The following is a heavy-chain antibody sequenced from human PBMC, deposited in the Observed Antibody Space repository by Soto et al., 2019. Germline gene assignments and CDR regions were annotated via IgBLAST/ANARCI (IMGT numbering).Heavy chain of an antibody. J-gene: IGHJ4*02. CDR1: GFTFSTYG. CDR2: IWYDGSNK. CDR3: ARGAPYHFDY. D-gene: IGHD2-2*01. Sequence: QVQLVESGGGVVQPGRSLRLSCAASGFTFSTYGMHWVRQAPGKGLEWVAVIWYDGSNKFYADSVEGRFTISRDNSKNTLYLQMNSLRAEDTAVYYCARGAPYHFDYWGQGTLVTVSS. V-gene: IGHV3-33*01.